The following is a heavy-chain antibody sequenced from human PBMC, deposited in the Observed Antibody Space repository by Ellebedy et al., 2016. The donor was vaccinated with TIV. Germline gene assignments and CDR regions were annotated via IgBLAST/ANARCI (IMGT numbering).Heavy chain of an antibody. CDR3: TTDLAADV. D-gene: IGHD6-13*01. CDR2: IKSKIDGGTI. Sequence: PGGSLRLSCAASGFTFSNAWMNWVRQAPGKGLEWVSSIKSKIDGGTIEYAAPVKGRFTISRDDSKNTLYLQMNSLKTEDTAVYYCTTDLAADVWGQGTTVTVSS. V-gene: IGHV3-15*07. J-gene: IGHJ6*02. CDR1: GFTFSNAW.